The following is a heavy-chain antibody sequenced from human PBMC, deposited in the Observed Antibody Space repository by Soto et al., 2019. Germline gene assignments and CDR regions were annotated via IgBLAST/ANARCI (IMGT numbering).Heavy chain of an antibody. CDR3: AGVYSSSWYWNDAFDI. V-gene: IGHV4-30-2*01. J-gene: IGHJ3*02. D-gene: IGHD6-13*01. CDR2: IYHSGST. Sequence: SETLSLTCAVSGGSSSSGGYSWSWIRQPPGKGLEWIGYIYHSGSTYYNPSLKSRVTISVDRSKNQFSLKLSSVTAADTAVYYCAGVYSSSWYWNDAFDIWGQGTMVTVSS. CDR1: GGSSSSGGYS.